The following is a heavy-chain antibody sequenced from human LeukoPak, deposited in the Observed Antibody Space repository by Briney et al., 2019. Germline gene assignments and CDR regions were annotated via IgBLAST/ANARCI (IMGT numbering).Heavy chain of an antibody. CDR3: ARDGDSSGWGYYGMDV. CDR1: GGSISSYY. CDR2: IYYSGST. V-gene: IGHV4-59*01. D-gene: IGHD6-19*01. Sequence: SETLSLTCTVSGGSISSYYWSWIRQPPGKGLEWLGYIYYSGSTNYNPSLKSRVTISVDTSKNQFSLKLSSVTAADTAVYYCARDGDSSGWGYYGMDVWGQGTTITVSS. J-gene: IGHJ6*02.